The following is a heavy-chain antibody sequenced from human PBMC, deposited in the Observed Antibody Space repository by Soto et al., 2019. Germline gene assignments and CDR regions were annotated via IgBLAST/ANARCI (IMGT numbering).Heavy chain of an antibody. Sequence: PSETLSLTCTVSGGSISSSSYYWGWIRQPPGKGLEWIGSIYYSGSTYYNPSLKSRVTISVDTSKNQFSLKLSSVTAADTAVYYCARESEFDYYDSSGYYCWFDPWGQGTLVTVSS. J-gene: IGHJ5*02. V-gene: IGHV4-39*01. D-gene: IGHD3-22*01. CDR3: ARESEFDYYDSSGYYCWFDP. CDR1: GGSISSSSYY. CDR2: IYYSGST.